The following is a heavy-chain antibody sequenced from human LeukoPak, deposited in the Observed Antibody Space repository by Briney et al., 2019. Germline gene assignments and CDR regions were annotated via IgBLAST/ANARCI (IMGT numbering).Heavy chain of an antibody. CDR3: ARDRRYFDSSGFYSWFDP. CDR1: GGSISGYY. CDR2: IYTTGYS. Sequence: ASETLSLTCTVSGGSISGYYWSWVRQPAGKGLEWIGRIYTTGYSNYNPSLQSRVTMSVDTSKNQFSLRLTSVTAADTAVYYCARDRRYFDSSGFYSWFDPWGQGTLVTVSS. V-gene: IGHV4-4*07. J-gene: IGHJ5*02. D-gene: IGHD3-22*01.